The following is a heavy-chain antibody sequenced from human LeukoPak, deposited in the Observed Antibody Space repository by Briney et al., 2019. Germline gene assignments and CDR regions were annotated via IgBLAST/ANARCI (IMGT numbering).Heavy chain of an antibody. D-gene: IGHD3-22*01. CDR2: IGSNISTI. CDR3: ARAFYYYDSDY. Sequence: GGSLRLSCAASGFTFSNYGMHWVRQAPGKGLEWVSYIGSNISTIYYADSVKGRFTISRDNAKNSLYLQMNSLRAEDTAVYYCARAFYYYDSDYWGQGTLVTVSS. V-gene: IGHV3-48*04. J-gene: IGHJ4*02. CDR1: GFTFSNYG.